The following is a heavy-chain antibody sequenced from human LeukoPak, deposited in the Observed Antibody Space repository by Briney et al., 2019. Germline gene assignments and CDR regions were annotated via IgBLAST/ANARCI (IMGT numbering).Heavy chain of an antibody. CDR1: GYTFTSYY. J-gene: IGHJ4*02. V-gene: IGHV1-46*01. Sequence: ASVKVSCKASGYTFTSYYIHWVRQAPGQGLEWMGIIKPSIVSTKYAQKFQGRLTMTRDTSTSTVYMELSNLRSEDTAVYYCAREEEGGTFDYWGQGTLVTVSS. CDR3: AREEEGGTFDY. D-gene: IGHD3-16*01. CDR2: IKPSIVST.